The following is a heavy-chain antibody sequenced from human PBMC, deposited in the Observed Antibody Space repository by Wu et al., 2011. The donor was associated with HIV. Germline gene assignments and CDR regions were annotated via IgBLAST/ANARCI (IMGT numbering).Heavy chain of an antibody. V-gene: IGHV1-2*02. CDR2: INPKSGVT. D-gene: IGHD3-22*01. CDR3: ARDRDSSAYGAEFDY. Sequence: QVQLVQSGAEVKKPGASVQVSCKASGYTFTGYYIHWVRQAPGQGLEWMGWINPKSGVTNYAQKFQGRVTMTRDTSISTAYVELSRVRSDDTAVYYCARDRDSSAYGAEFDYWGQGTLVTVSS. J-gene: IGHJ4*02. CDR1: GYTFTGYY.